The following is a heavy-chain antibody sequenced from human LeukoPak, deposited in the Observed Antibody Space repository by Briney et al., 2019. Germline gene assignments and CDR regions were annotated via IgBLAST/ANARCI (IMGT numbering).Heavy chain of an antibody. J-gene: IGHJ6*02. CDR1: GYTFTDYY. CDR2: INPNSGGT. D-gene: IGHD6-13*01. Sequence: ASVKVSCKASGYTFTDYYMHWVRQAPGQGLEWMGWINPNSGGTNYAQKFQGWVTMTRDTSISTAYMELSRLRSDDTAVYYCARSSSSYYYYGMDVWGQGTTVTVSS. CDR3: ARSSSSYYYYGMDV. V-gene: IGHV1-2*04.